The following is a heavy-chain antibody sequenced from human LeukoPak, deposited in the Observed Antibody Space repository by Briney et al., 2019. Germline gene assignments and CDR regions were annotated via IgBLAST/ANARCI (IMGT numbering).Heavy chain of an antibody. CDR2: ISSSGSTI. CDR3: ARAIPASNDYYDSSGYPSLPDY. D-gene: IGHD3-22*01. CDR1: GFTFSDYY. Sequence: GGSLRLSCVASGFTFSDYYMSWIRQAPGKGLEWVSYISSSGSTIYYADSVKGRFTISRDNAKNSLYLQMNSLRAEDTAVYYCARAIPASNDYYDSSGYPSLPDYWGQGTLVTVSS. V-gene: IGHV3-11*04. J-gene: IGHJ4*02.